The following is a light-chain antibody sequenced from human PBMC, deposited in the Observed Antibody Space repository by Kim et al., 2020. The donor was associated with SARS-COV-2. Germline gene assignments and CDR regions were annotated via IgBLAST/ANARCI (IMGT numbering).Light chain of an antibody. V-gene: IGLV3-19*01. CDR1: SLRSYY. J-gene: IGLJ3*02. Sequence: SSELTQDPAVSVALGKTVRITCQGDSLRSYYASWYQQKPGQAPLLVLYEKNNRPSGIPDRFSGSSSGNTASLPITGAQAEDEADYYCNSRESGVNHVVFGGGTQLTVL. CDR3: NSRESGVNHVV. CDR2: EKN.